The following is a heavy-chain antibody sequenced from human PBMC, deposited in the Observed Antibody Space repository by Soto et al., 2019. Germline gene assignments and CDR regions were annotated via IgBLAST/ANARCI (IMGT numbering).Heavy chain of an antibody. Sequence: GESLKISCKGSGYSFTNYWIGWVRQMPGKGLEWMGIIYPGDSDTRYSPSFQGQVTISADKSISTAYLQWSSLKASDTAMYYCARLNRYCSGGSRYIGLYYYYGMDVWGQGTTVTVSS. CDR2: IYPGDSDT. D-gene: IGHD2-15*01. CDR1: GYSFTNYW. CDR3: ARLNRYCSGGSRYIGLYYYYGMDV. V-gene: IGHV5-51*01. J-gene: IGHJ6*02.